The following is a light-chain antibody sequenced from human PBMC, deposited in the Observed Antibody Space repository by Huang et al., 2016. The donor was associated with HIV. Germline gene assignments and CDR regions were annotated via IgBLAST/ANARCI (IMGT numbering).Light chain of an antibody. J-gene: IGKJ4*01. CDR2: GAR. CDR3: QQYYSSPT. CDR1: QTFLYSSKNETY. Sequence: DIVMTQSPASLAVSLGERATINCKSSQTFLYSSKNETYLAWYQQRPGQPPRLLLHGARARESGVPELFSGSGSGTDFTLTITGLQPEDVAVYYCQQYYSSPTFGGGTKVEI. V-gene: IGKV4-1*01.